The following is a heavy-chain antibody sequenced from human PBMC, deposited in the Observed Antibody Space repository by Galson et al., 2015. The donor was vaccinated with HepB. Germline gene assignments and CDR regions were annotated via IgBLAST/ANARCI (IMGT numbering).Heavy chain of an antibody. CDR2: LVPENGDT. J-gene: IGHJ3*01. CDR3: ATYLGSTGFDF. D-gene: IGHD3-9*01. Sequence: SVKVSCEVSGYNLIELSIHWVRQAPGKGLEWMGNLVPENGDTLLAQKFEGRVRMTEDTSSDTTYMELSSLRSEDTGVYFCATYLGSTGFDFWGQGTMVTVSS. V-gene: IGHV1-24*01. CDR1: GYNLIELS.